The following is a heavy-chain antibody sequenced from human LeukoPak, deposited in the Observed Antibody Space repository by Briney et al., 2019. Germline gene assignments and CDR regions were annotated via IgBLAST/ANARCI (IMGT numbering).Heavy chain of an antibody. CDR3: AKDRGGSSGWYRVYFDY. J-gene: IGHJ4*02. CDR1: GFTFSSYG. Sequence: AGGSLRLSCAASGFTFSSYGMSWVRQAPGKGLEWVSAISGSGGSTYYADSVKGRFTISRDNSKNTLYLQMNSLRAEDTAVYYCAKDRGGSSGWYRVYFDYWGQGTLVTVSS. D-gene: IGHD6-19*01. CDR2: ISGSGGST. V-gene: IGHV3-23*01.